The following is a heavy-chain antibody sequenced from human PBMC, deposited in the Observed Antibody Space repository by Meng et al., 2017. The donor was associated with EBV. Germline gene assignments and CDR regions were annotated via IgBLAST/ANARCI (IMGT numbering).Heavy chain of an antibody. V-gene: IGHV1-2*06. CDR3: ARVGIAVAGTGDY. J-gene: IGHJ4*02. CDR1: GYTFTGYY. Sequence: QVQAVQSGARVKKPGASVKVSCKASGYTFTGYYMHWVRQAPGQGLEWMGRINPNSGGTNYAQKFQGRVTMTRDTSICTAYMELSRLRSDDTAVYYCARVGIAVAGTGDYWGQGTLVTVSS. CDR2: INPNSGGT. D-gene: IGHD6-19*01.